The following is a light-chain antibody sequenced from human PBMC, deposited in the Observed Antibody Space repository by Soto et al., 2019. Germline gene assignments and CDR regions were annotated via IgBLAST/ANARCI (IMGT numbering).Light chain of an antibody. CDR3: QQYNNWPRT. V-gene: IGKV3-15*01. Sequence: EIVLTQSPGTLSLSPGERATLACRASQSVSSNLAWYQQKPGQAPRVLIYGASTRATGIPARFSGSGSGTEFTLTISSLQSEDFAVYYCQQYNNWPRTFGQGTEVDIK. CDR2: GAS. CDR1: QSVSSN. J-gene: IGKJ1*01.